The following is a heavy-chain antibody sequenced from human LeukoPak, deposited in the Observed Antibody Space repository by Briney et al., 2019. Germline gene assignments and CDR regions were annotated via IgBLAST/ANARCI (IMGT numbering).Heavy chain of an antibody. V-gene: IGHV3-30*02. CDR2: IRYDGSNK. CDR1: GFTFSSYG. Sequence: PGGSLRLACAASGFTFSSYGMHWVRQAPGKGLEWVAFIRYDGSNKYYADSVKGRFTISRDNSKNTLYLQMNSLRAEDTAVYYCARDLAGQVATGKGAFDVWGQGAMVTVSS. J-gene: IGHJ3*01. D-gene: IGHD5-12*01. CDR3: ARDLAGQVATGKGAFDV.